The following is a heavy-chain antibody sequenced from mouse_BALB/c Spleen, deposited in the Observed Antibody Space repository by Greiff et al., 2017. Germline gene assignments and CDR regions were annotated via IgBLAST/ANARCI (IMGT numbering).Heavy chain of an antibody. CDR2: IYPGDGDT. CDR1: GYAFSSYW. V-gene: IGHV1-80*01. J-gene: IGHJ2*01. Sequence: VQLVESGAELVRPGSSVKISCKASGYAFSSYWMNWVKQRPGQGLEWIGQIYPGDGDTNYNGKFKGKATLTADKSSSTAYMQLSSLTSEDSAVYFCARDYRYDQGYYFDYWGQGTTLTVSS. CDR3: ARDYRYDQGYYFDY. D-gene: IGHD2-14*01.